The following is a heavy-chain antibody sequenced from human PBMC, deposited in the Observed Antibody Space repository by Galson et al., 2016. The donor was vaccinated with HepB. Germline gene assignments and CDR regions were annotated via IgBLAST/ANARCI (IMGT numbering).Heavy chain of an antibody. V-gene: IGHV1-3*01. CDR2: IHGGDGNT. CDR1: GYTFSRYA. J-gene: IGHJ6*02. CDR3: ASGSYSLNYYFYGLDV. Sequence: SVKVSCKASGYTFSRYAIHWMRQAPGQRLEWMGWIHGGDGNTKYSEKFQGRVTITRDTSAITGYMELSSLRSEDTAIYYCASGSYSLNYYFYGLDVWGQGPTVTVAS. D-gene: IGHD1-26*01.